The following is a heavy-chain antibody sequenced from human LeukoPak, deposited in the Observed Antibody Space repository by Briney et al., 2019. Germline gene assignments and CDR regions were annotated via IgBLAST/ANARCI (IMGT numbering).Heavy chain of an antibody. CDR3: ASCSLAVAAPRWFDP. V-gene: IGHV4-34*01. J-gene: IGHJ5*02. CDR2: INHSGST. Sequence: SGTLSLTCAVYGGSFSGYYWSWIRQPLGKGLEWIGEINHSGSTNYNPSLKSRVTISVDTSKNQFSLKLSSVTAADTAVYYCASCSLAVAAPRWFDPWGQGTLVTVSS. CDR1: GGSFSGYY. D-gene: IGHD6-19*01.